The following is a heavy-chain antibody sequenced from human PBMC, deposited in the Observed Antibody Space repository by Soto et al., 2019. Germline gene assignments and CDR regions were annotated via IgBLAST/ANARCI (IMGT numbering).Heavy chain of an antibody. CDR1: GFTFGNHW. CDR3: ARPSGWGWFDF. Sequence: EVQLVESGGGLVQPGGSLRLSCAASGFTFGNHWMSWGRQAPGKGLEGVASIKEDGSERYYADSLRGRFTISRDNAKNTLYLEMNSLGAEDTAVYYCARPSGWGWFDFWGQGALVTVSP. D-gene: IGHD1-26*01. J-gene: IGHJ5*01. V-gene: IGHV3-7*01. CDR2: IKEDGSER.